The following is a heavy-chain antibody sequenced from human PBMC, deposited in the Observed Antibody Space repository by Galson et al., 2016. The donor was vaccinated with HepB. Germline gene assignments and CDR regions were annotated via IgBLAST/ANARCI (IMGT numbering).Heavy chain of an antibody. Sequence: SVKVSCKASGYTFTSYGISWVRLAPGQGLEWMGWIRGYNGNTNYARKFQGRVTLTTNTSTSTAYMELRSLRSDDTAVYYCARDIVLMVFSADYYYYGMDVWGQGTTVTVSS. D-gene: IGHD2-8*01. CDR2: IRGYNGNT. V-gene: IGHV1-18*01. J-gene: IGHJ6*02. CDR3: ARDIVLMVFSADYYYYGMDV. CDR1: GYTFTSYG.